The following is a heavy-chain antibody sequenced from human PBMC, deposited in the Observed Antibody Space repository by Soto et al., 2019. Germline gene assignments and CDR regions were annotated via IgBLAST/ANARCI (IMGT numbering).Heavy chain of an antibody. D-gene: IGHD6-6*01. CDR3: ARDQGSSSSRGYYYYYGMDV. CDR2: INPNSGGT. V-gene: IGHV1-2*04. Sequence: ASVEVSSKASGYTFTCDYMHWVRQAPGQGLEWMGWINPNSGGTNYAQKFQGWVTMTRDTSISTAYMELSRLRSDDTAVYYCARDQGSSSSRGYYYYYGMDVWGQGTTVTVSS. J-gene: IGHJ6*02. CDR1: GYTFTCDY.